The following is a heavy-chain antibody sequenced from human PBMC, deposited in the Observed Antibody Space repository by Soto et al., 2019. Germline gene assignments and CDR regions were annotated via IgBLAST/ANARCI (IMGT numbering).Heavy chain of an antibody. Sequence: PSETLSLTCIVSGGSISSYYWSWIRQPPGKGLEWIGYIYYSGSTYYNPSLKSRVTISVDTSKNQFSLKLSSVTAADTAVYYCARDYGPQEEETRWFDPWGQGTLVTVSS. CDR3: ARDYGPQEEETRWFDP. J-gene: IGHJ5*02. CDR1: GGSISSYY. D-gene: IGHD3-10*01. V-gene: IGHV4-59*12. CDR2: IYYSGST.